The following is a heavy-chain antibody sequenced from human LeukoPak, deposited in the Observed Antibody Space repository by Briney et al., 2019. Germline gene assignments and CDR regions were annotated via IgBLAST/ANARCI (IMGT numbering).Heavy chain of an antibody. D-gene: IGHD5-12*01. CDR1: GFTFSTYG. CDR3: AKAAEWLRSPFDY. V-gene: IGHV3-30*02. Sequence: GGSLRLSCAASGFTFSTYGLHWVRQAPGMGLEWVTFIRYDGNYKYYADSVKGRFTISRDNSKNTLYLQMNSLRADDTAVYYCAKAAEWLRSPFDYWGQGTLVTVSS. CDR2: IRYDGNYK. J-gene: IGHJ4*02.